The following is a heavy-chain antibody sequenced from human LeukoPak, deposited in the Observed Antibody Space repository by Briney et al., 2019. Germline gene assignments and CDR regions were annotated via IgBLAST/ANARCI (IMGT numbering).Heavy chain of an antibody. Sequence: PSENLSLTCTVSGGSISSYYWSWIRQPPGKGLEWIGYIYYSGSTNYNPSLKSRVTISVDTSKNQFSLKLSSVTAADTAVYYCARQARSYSNYVDYWGQGTLVTVSS. CDR3: ARQARSYSNYVDY. V-gene: IGHV4-59*08. CDR2: IYYSGST. CDR1: GGSISSYY. J-gene: IGHJ4*02. D-gene: IGHD4-11*01.